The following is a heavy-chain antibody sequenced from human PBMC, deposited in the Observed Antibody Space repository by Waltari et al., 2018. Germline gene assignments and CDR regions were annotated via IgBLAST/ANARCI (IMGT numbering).Heavy chain of an antibody. V-gene: IGHV4-59*01. CDR2: TYYSGST. J-gene: IGHJ4*02. D-gene: IGHD6-13*01. CDR1: GGSISSYY. Sequence: QVQLQESGPGLVKPSETLSLTCPVSGGSISSYYWSWIRQPPGQGLEWIGYTYYSGSTNYNPSLKSRVTISVDTSKNQFSLKLSSVTAADTAVYYCARGGIAAAGTLDYWGQGTLVTVSS. CDR3: ARGGIAAAGTLDY.